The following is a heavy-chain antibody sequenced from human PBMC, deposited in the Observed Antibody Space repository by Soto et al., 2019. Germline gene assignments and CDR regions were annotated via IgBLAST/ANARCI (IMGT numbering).Heavy chain of an antibody. CDR3: ARSYGIDPGSHYFAY. J-gene: IGHJ4*02. CDR2: IYYSGST. CDR1: GGSVSSGSYY. V-gene: IGHV4-61*01. D-gene: IGHD3-3*02. Sequence: QVQLQESGPGLVKPSETLSLTCTVSGGSVSSGSYYWSWIRQPPGKGLEWIGYIYYSGSTNYNPSLKSRVTISVDTSKNQFSLKLSSVTAADTAVYYCARSYGIDPGSHYFAYWGQGTLVTVSS.